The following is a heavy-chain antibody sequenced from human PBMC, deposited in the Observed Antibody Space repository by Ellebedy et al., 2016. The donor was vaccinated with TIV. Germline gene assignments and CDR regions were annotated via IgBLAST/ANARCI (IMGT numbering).Heavy chain of an antibody. Sequence: GESLKISCAASGFTFSNAWMNWVRQAPGKGLEWVAVIWYDGSNKYYADSVKGRFTISRDNSKNTLYLQMNSLRAEDTAVYYCARDYSGEYYFDYWGQGTLVTVSS. CDR1: GFTFSNAW. CDR3: ARDYSGEYYFDY. V-gene: IGHV3-33*08. J-gene: IGHJ4*02. D-gene: IGHD3-10*01. CDR2: IWYDGSNK.